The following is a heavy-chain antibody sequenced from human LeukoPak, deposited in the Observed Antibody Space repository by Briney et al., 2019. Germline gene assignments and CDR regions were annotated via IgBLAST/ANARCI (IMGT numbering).Heavy chain of an antibody. D-gene: IGHD4-11*01. J-gene: IGHJ6*03. CDR1: GGSFDSKY. CDR3: ANYIRTVHYYMDV. CDR2: IYTSGST. Sequence: SETLSLTCSVSGGSFDSKYWSWIRQPPGKGLEWIGYIYTSGSTNFNPSLRSRVAMSIDTSKNQFSLKVYSVTAADTAVYYCANYIRTVHYYMDVWCKGTTVIVSS. V-gene: IGHV4-4*09.